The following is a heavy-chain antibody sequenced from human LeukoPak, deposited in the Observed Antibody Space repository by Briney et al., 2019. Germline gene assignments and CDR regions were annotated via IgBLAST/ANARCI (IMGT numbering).Heavy chain of an antibody. J-gene: IGHJ5*02. Sequence: SETLSLTCTVSGGSISTYYWSWIRQPPGKGLEWIGYIYYSGSTNYNPSLTSRVTISVDTSKNQFSLKLSSVTAADTAVYYCARARGVITMVRGVITPDWFDPWGQGTLVTVSS. D-gene: IGHD3-10*01. V-gene: IGHV4-59*01. CDR1: GGSISTYY. CDR3: ARARGVITMVRGVITPDWFDP. CDR2: IYYSGST.